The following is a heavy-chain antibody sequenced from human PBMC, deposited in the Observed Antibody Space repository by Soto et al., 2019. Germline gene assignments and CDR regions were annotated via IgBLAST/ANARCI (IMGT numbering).Heavy chain of an antibody. D-gene: IGHD1-7*01. V-gene: IGHV3-23*01. CDR2: ISATVDGT. CDR3: AKDRRAGGNYGFYSDL. J-gene: IGHJ5*02. CDR1: GFTFSSYG. Sequence: EVQLLESGGGLVQPGGSLRLSCEASGFTFSSYGMTWVRQAPGKGLEWVSFISATVDGTYYVDSVKARFTISRNNSKNTLNLQMTSLSADDTAVYYCAKDRRAGGNYGFYSDLWGQGALVIVSS.